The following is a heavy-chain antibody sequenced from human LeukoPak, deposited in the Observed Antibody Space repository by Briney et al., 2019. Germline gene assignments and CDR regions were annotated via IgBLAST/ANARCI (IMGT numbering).Heavy chain of an antibody. CDR3: ARSTSWDTR. CDR1: GGSVSSGSYY. D-gene: IGHD1-26*01. V-gene: IGHV4-61*01. CDR2: IYYSGST. Sequence: SETLSLTCTVSGGSVSSGSYYWSWLRQPPEKGLEWIGCIYYSGSTNYNPSLKSRVTISVDTSKNQFSLKLSSVTAADTAVYYCARSTSWDTRWGQGTTVTVSS. J-gene: IGHJ6*02.